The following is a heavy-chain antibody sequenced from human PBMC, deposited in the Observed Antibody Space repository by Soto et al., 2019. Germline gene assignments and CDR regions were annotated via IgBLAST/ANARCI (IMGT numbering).Heavy chain of an antibody. CDR1: GFTFSSYS. Sequence: EVQLVESGGGLVKPGGSLRLSCAASGFTFSSYSMNWVRQAPGKGLEWVSSISSSSSYIYYADSVKGRFTISRDNAKNSLYLQMNSLRAEDTAVYYCARDQGGDSGGDYWGQGTLVTVSS. V-gene: IGHV3-21*01. CDR2: ISSSSSYI. D-gene: IGHD2-15*01. J-gene: IGHJ4*02. CDR3: ARDQGGDSGGDY.